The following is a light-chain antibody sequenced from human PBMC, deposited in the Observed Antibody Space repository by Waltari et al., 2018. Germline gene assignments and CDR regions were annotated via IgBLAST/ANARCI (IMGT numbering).Light chain of an antibody. Sequence: QSALPQPASVSGSPGQSITIPCTGTTSDCGHYYLFSCYQHVPGRAPKLMIYENSRRPSDISLRFSGSKSGNTASLTISGLQAEDEADYYCCSFASSRTWVFGGGTKLTVL. CDR3: CSFASSRTWV. V-gene: IGLV2-23*01. J-gene: IGLJ3*02. CDR1: TSDCGHYYL. CDR2: ENS.